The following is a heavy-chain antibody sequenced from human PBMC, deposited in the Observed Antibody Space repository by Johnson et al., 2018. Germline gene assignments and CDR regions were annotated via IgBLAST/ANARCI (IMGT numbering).Heavy chain of an antibody. J-gene: IGHJ3*02. CDR2: IRSKANSYAT. D-gene: IGHD3-3*01. Sequence: VQLVQSGGGLVQPGGSLKLSCAASGFTFSGSAMHWVRQASGKGLEWVGRIRSKANSYATAYAASVKGRVTISRDDSKNTAYLQMNSRKTEDTAVYYCTRPTLGVTMVGVVTDDAFDIWGQGTMVTVAS. CDR1: GFTFSGSA. V-gene: IGHV3-73*01. CDR3: TRPTLGVTMVGVVTDDAFDI.